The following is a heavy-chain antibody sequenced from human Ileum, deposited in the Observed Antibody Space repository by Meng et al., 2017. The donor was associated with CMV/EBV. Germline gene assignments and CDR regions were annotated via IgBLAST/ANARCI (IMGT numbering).Heavy chain of an antibody. CDR1: GYSFTSYW. CDR2: IYPGDSDT. Sequence: GESLKISCKGSGYSFTSYWIGWVRQMPGKGLEWMGIIYPGDSDTRYSPSFQGQVTISADKSISTAYLQWSSLKASDTAMYYCARSSRFTAQAVIVGYGMDVWGQGTTVTVSS. J-gene: IGHJ6*02. V-gene: IGHV5-51*01. D-gene: IGHD2-15*01. CDR3: ARSSRFTAQAVIVGYGMDV.